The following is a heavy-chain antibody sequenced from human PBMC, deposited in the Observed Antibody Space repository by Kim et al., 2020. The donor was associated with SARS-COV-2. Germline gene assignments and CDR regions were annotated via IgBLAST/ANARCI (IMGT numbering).Heavy chain of an antibody. CDR3: AGVVVAATGGNWFDP. CDR1: GYTFTSYY. CDR2: INPSGGST. J-gene: IGHJ5*02. Sequence: ASVKVSCKASGYTFTSYYMHWVRQAPGQGLEWMGIINPSGGSTSYAQKFQGRVTMTRDTSTSTVYMELSSLRSEDTAVYYCAGVVVAATGGNWFDPWGQGTLVTVSS. D-gene: IGHD2-15*01. V-gene: IGHV1-46*01.